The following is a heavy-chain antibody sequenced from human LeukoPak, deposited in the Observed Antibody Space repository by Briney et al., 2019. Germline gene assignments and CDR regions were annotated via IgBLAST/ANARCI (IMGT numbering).Heavy chain of an antibody. CDR2: VSYDGSNK. V-gene: IGHV3-30*18. J-gene: IGHJ6*03. Sequence: GGSLRLSCAASGFTFSSYGMHWVRQAPGKGLEWVAVVSYDGSNKYYADSVKGRFTISRDNSKNTLYLQMNSLSAEDTAVYYCAKGPWEYSSLSLMDVWGKGTTVTVSS. D-gene: IGHD6-6*01. CDR1: GFTFSSYG. CDR3: AKGPWEYSSLSLMDV.